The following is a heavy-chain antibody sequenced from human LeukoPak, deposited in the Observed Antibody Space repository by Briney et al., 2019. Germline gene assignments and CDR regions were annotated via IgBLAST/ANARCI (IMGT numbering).Heavy chain of an antibody. CDR1: GFTFSSYA. Sequence: QPGRSLRLSCAASGFTFSSYAMHWVRQAPGKGLEWVAVISYDGSNKYYADSVKGRFTISRDNSKNTLYLQMNSLRAEDTAVYYCASPVTVRGLNWGQGTLVTVSS. V-gene: IGHV3-30*04. J-gene: IGHJ4*02. D-gene: IGHD3-10*01. CDR3: ASPVTVRGLN. CDR2: ISYDGSNK.